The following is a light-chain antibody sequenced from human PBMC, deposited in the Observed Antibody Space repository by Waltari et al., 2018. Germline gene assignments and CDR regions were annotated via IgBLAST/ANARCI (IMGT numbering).Light chain of an antibody. V-gene: IGKV3-20*01. CDR3: QQYGSSPPIT. J-gene: IGKJ5*01. CDR1: QSVSRSY. CDR2: GAS. Sequence: ENGVKPSSSHLFLVSGGSSHLPWRASQSVSRSYLAWYQQKPGQAPRLLIYGASSRATGIPDRFSGSGSGTDFTLTISRLEPEDFAVYYCQQYGSSPPITFGQGTRLEIK.